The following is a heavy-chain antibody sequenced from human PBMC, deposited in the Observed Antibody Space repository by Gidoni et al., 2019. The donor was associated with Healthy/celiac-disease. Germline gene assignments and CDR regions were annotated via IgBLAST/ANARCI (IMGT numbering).Heavy chain of an antibody. J-gene: IGHJ5*02. CDR1: AFPFRSYW. V-gene: IGHV3-74*01. CDR2: INSDGSST. Sequence: EVQLVESGGGLVQRGGSLRLSCAASAFPFRSYWMHWVRQAPGKGLVWVSRINSDGSSTSYADSVKGRFTISRDNAKNTLYLQMNSLRAEDTAVYYCARDLTGVHWFDPWGQGTLVTVSS. CDR3: ARDLTGVHWFDP.